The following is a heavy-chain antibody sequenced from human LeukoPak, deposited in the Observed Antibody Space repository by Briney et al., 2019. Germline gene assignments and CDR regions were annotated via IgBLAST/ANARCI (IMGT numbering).Heavy chain of an antibody. CDR3: ARADSSGYYLPRYDY. CDR1: GGTFSSYA. J-gene: IGHJ4*02. CDR2: IIPIFGTA. V-gene: IGHV1-69*05. D-gene: IGHD3-22*01. Sequence: ASVKVSCKASGGTFSSYAISWVRQAPGQGLEWMGGIIPIFGTANYAQKFQGRVTITTDESTSTAYVELSSLRSEDTAVYYCARADSSGYYLPRYDYWGQGTLVTVSS.